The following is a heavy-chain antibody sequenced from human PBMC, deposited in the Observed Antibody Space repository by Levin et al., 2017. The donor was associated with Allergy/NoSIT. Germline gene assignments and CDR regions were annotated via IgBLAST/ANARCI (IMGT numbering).Heavy chain of an antibody. D-gene: IGHD6-13*01. J-gene: IGHJ5*02. V-gene: IGHV3-21*01. CDR3: ARPPHPLSIAAAPVVS. CDR2: ISSSSSYI. CDR1: GFTFSSYS. Sequence: GGSLRLSCAASGFTFSSYSMNWVRQAPGKGLEWVSSISSSSSYIYYADSVKGRFTISRDNAKNSLYLQMNSLRAEDTAVYYCARPPHPLSIAAAPVVSWGQGTLVTVSS.